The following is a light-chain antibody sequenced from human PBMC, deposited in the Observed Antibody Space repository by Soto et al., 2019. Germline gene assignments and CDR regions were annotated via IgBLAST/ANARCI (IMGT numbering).Light chain of an antibody. CDR3: HVWDSSSGHYI. Sequence: SYELTQQPSVSVAPGQTARISCGGNNIGRKSVHWYQQKPGRAPVVVVYDDSDRPSGVPERFSGANSGDTATLTISRVEAGDEADYYCHVWDSSSGHYIFGTGTKVTV. J-gene: IGLJ1*01. CDR1: NIGRKS. V-gene: IGLV3-21*02. CDR2: DDS.